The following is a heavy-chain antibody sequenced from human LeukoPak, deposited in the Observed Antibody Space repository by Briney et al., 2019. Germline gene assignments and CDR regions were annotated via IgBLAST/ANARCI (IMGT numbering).Heavy chain of an antibody. CDR1: GFTFTSYA. Sequence: GGSLRLSCEASGFTFTSYAMHWVRQAPGKGLEWVSSISASGSGTFYTDSMNGRFTISRDNAKKTFFLQMKNLRPGDTALYYCAKGRDTSGRQNFDFWVQGTLVTVSS. V-gene: IGHV3-23*01. CDR3: AKGRDTSGRQNFDF. D-gene: IGHD6-19*01. J-gene: IGHJ4*02. CDR2: ISASGSGT.